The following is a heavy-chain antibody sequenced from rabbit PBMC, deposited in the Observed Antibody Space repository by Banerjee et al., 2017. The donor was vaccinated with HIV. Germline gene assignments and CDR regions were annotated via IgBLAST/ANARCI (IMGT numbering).Heavy chain of an antibody. J-gene: IGHJ4*01. CDR3: ARDYTAKRWYLDL. CDR1: GIDFSNNCV. Sequence: QSLEESGGGLVKPGGTLTLTCKASGIDFSNNCVMCWVRQAPGKGLEWIGCIYISTGSIWYASWAIGRFTISKASSTTVTLQMTSLTAADTATYFCARDYTAKRWYLDLWGPGTLVTVS. V-gene: IGHV1S40*01. D-gene: IGHD7-1*01. CDR2: IYISTGSI.